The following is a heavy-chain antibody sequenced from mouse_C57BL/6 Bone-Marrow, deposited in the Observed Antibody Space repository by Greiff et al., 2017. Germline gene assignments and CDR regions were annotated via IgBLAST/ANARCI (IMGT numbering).Heavy chain of an antibody. D-gene: IGHD2-1*01. CDR1: GYTFTDYY. CDR3: ARSPIYYGNYEDY. J-gene: IGHJ2*01. Sequence: EVQLQQSGPELVKPGASVKISCKASGYTFTDYYMNWVKQSHGKSLEWIGDINPNNGGTSYNQKFKGKATLTVDKSSSTAYMERRSLTSEDSAVYYCARSPIYYGNYEDYWGQGTTLTVSS. CDR2: INPNNGGT. V-gene: IGHV1-26*01.